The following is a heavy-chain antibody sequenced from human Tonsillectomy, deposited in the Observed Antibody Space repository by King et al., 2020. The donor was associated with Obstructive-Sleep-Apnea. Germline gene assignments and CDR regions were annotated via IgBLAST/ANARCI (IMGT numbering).Heavy chain of an antibody. J-gene: IGHJ4*02. V-gene: IGHV4-31*03. CDR3: AGEEYDILTGYYKEAPDY. CDR2: IYYSGST. D-gene: IGHD3-9*01. CDR1: GGSISSGGYY. Sequence: VQLQESGPGLVKPSQTLSLTCTVSGGSISSGGYYWSWIRQHPGKGLEWSGYIYYSGSTYYNPSLKSRVTISVDTSKNQFSLKLSSVTAADTAVYYCAGEEYDILTGYYKEAPDYWGQGTLVTVSS.